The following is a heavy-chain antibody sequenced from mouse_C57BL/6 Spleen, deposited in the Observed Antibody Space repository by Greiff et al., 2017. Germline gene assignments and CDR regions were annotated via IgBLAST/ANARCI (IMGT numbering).Heavy chain of an antibody. J-gene: IGHJ2*01. CDR2: IYPGSGST. CDR1: GYTFTSYW. D-gene: IGHD1-1*01. CDR3: ARAIYYGSSSYYFDD. V-gene: IGHV1-55*01. Sequence: QVQLQQPGAELVKPGASVKMSCKASGYTFTSYWITWVKQRPGQGLEWIGDIYPGSGSTNYNEKFKSKATLTVDTSSSTAYMQLSSLTSEDSAVYYCARAIYYGSSSYYFDDWGQGATLTVSS.